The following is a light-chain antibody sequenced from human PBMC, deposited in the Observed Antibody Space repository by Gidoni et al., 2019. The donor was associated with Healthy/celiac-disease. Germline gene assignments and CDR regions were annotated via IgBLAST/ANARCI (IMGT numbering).Light chain of an antibody. CDR1: QSVSSSY. J-gene: IGKJ1*01. CDR3: QQGDT. Sequence: IVSTQSPSTLSLSPGERATLSCRASQSVSSSYLAGYQQKPVQAPRLRIYGASSRATGIPDRFSGSASVTDLILTLSRLEPADFAVYYCQQGDTFGQGTKVEIK. CDR2: GAS. V-gene: IGKV3-20*01.